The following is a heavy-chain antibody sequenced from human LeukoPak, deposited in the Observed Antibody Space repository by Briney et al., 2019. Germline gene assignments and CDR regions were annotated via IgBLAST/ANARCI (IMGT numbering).Heavy chain of an antibody. Sequence: GGSLRLSCAASGFTFSSYAVSWVRQAPGKGLEWVAAISGCGGSTYYADSVKGRFTISRDNSKNTLYLQMNSLSAEDTAVYYCAKDSGDYYDSSGPGFDYWGQGTLVTVSS. CDR1: GFTFSSYA. V-gene: IGHV3-23*01. J-gene: IGHJ4*02. CDR2: ISGCGGST. D-gene: IGHD3-22*01. CDR3: AKDSGDYYDSSGPGFDY.